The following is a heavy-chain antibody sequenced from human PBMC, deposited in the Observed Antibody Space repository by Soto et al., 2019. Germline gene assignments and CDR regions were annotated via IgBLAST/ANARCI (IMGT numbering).Heavy chain of an antibody. CDR1: GYTFTHYY. Sequence: QVQLVQSGAEVKKPGASVKVSCKAAGYTFTHYYIHWVRQAPGQGLEWMGIINPNGGSTTYAQKFRAGFTMTRDTSTSTVYMELSSLRSEDSAVYYCATSVNSAMAFDYWGQGTLVTVSS. CDR3: ATSVNSAMAFDY. V-gene: IGHV1-46*01. CDR2: INPNGGST. D-gene: IGHD5-18*01. J-gene: IGHJ4*02.